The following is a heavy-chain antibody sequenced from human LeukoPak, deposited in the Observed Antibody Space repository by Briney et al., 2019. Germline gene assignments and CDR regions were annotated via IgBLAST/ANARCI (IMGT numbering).Heavy chain of an antibody. CDR2: IYYSGST. Sequence: SSETLSLTCTVSGASISSGTYYWGWIRQPPGKGLEWIGYIYYSGSTNYNPSLKSRVTISVDTSKNQLSLKLTSVTAADTAVYYCAKIGETGRTSCYSCGAYYYYYLDVWGKGTTDTVSS. V-gene: IGHV4-61*05. D-gene: IGHD2-2*02. CDR1: GASISSGTYY. J-gene: IGHJ6*03. CDR3: AKIGETGRTSCYSCGAYYYYYLDV.